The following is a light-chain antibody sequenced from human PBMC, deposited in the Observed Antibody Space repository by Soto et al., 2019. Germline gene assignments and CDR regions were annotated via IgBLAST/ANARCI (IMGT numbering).Light chain of an antibody. V-gene: IGKV1-39*01. J-gene: IGKJ4*01. Sequence: DIQMTQSPSSLSASLGDRVTITCRASQSISRHLNWYQQKPGKAPRLLIYAASSLQSGVPSRFSGSGSGTDFILTISRLEPEDFAVYYCQQYSSSPLTFGGGTKVEIK. CDR2: AAS. CDR3: QQYSSSPLT. CDR1: QSISRH.